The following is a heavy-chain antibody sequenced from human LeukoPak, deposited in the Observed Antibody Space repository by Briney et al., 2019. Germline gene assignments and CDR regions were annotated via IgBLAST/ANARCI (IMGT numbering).Heavy chain of an antibody. CDR2: ISSSSSYI. J-gene: IGHJ4*02. D-gene: IGHD1-26*01. CDR1: GFTFSNYN. V-gene: IGHV3-21*01. Sequence: GGSLRLSCAASGFTFSNYNMNWVRQAPGKGLEWVSSISSSSSYISYADSVKGRFTISRDNAKNSLYLQMNSLRAEDTAVYYCARDLYYGFDYWGQGTLVSVSS. CDR3: ARDLYYGFDY.